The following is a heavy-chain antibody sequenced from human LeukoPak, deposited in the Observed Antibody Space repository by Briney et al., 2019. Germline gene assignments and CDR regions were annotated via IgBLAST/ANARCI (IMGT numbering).Heavy chain of an antibody. CDR2: IREDGGHT. V-gene: IGHV3-7*01. CDR3: ARGLSVTTGTTGFYYFDY. CDR1: GFDFSTYE. D-gene: IGHD1-1*01. J-gene: IGHJ4*02. Sequence: GGSLRLSCAASGFDFSTYEMNWVRQAPGKGLEWVANIREDGGHTNYVDSVKGRFTISRDNAKNSLFLQMDGLRVDDTAVYFCARGLSVTTGTTGFYYFDYWGQGTLVTVSS.